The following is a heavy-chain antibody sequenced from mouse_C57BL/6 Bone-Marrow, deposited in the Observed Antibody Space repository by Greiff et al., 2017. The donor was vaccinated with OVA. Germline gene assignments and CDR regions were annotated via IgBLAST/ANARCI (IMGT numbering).Heavy chain of an antibody. CDR1: GFSLTSYG. CDR2: IWSGGST. Sequence: VHVKQSGPGLVQPSQSLSITCPVSGFSLTSYGVHWVRQSPGKGLEWLGVIWSGGSTDYNAAFISRLSISKDNSKSQVFFKMNSLQADDTAIYYCARNSSYYGLDYWGQGTTLTVSS. V-gene: IGHV2-2*01. J-gene: IGHJ2*01. CDR3: ARNSSYYGLDY. D-gene: IGHD1-2*01.